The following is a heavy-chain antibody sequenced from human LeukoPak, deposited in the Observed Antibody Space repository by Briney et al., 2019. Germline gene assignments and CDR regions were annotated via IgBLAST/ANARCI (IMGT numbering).Heavy chain of an antibody. V-gene: IGHV1-69*13. J-gene: IGHJ4*02. D-gene: IGHD4-11*01. Sequence: GASVKVSCKASGGTFSSYAISWVRQAPGQGLEWMGGIIPIFGTANYAQKFQGRVTITADESTSTAYMELSSLRSEDTAVYYCATHLTDSNRPFDYWGQGTLVTVSS. CDR1: GGTFSSYA. CDR3: ATHLTDSNRPFDY. CDR2: IIPIFGTA.